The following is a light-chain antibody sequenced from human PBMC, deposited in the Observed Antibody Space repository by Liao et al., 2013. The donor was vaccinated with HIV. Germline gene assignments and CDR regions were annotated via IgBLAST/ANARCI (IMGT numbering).Light chain of an antibody. Sequence: SYELTQPPSVSVSPGQTARITCSGDALPKQYAYWYQQKPGQAPVLLIYKDSERPSGIPERFSGSSSGTTVTLTISGVQAEDEADYYCQAWDSSAVTFGGGTKLTVL. CDR2: KDS. V-gene: IGLV3-25*03. CDR1: ALPKQY. J-gene: IGLJ2*01. CDR3: QAWDSSAVT.